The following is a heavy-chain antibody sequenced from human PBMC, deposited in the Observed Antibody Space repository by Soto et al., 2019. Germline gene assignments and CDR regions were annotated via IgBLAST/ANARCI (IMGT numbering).Heavy chain of an antibody. Sequence: PSETLSLTCTVSGGTISSYYWSWIRQSPGKRLEWIGYIYFSGSTNYNPSLKSRVTISGDTSKNQFSLKLTSVTAADTAVYYCWGGQNRGFPRIWGQGTLVTVSS. CDR3: WGGQNRGFPRI. J-gene: IGHJ4*02. CDR2: IYFSGST. D-gene: IGHD3-10*01. V-gene: IGHV4-59*01. CDR1: GGTISSYY.